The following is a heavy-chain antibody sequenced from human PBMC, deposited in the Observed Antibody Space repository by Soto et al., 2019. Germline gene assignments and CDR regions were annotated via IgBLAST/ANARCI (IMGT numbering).Heavy chain of an antibody. Sequence: SETLSLTCSASSGSIGSGIWWNWVRQPPGKGLEWMGEIYLTGNTNYNPSLKSRLTMSVDESKNQFSLSLSSVTAADTAVYYCAGAAHSAPFDFWGRGTLVTVSS. D-gene: IGHD6-6*01. CDR3: AGAAHSAPFDF. V-gene: IGHV4-4*02. CDR2: IYLTGNT. CDR1: SGSIGSGIW. J-gene: IGHJ4*02.